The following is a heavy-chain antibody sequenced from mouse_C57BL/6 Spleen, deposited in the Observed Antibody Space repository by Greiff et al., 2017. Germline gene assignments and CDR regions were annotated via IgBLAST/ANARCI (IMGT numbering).Heavy chain of an antibody. CDR3: ARIYYDYDPYFDV. J-gene: IGHJ1*03. V-gene: IGHV3-6*01. CDR1: GYSITSGYY. D-gene: IGHD2-4*01. Sequence: ESGPGLVKPSQSLSLTCSVTGYSITSGYYWNWIRQFPGNKLEWMGYISYDGSNNYNPSLKNRISLTRDTSKNQFFLKLNSVTTEDTATYYCARIYYDYDPYFDVWGTGTTVTVSS. CDR2: ISYDGSN.